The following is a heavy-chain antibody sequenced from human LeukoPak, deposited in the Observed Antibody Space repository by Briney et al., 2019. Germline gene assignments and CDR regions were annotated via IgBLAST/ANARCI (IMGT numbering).Heavy chain of an antibody. J-gene: IGHJ4*02. CDR2: NSTSSSYI. D-gene: IGHD5-12*01. V-gene: IGHV3-21*01. Sequence: GGSLRLYCAAFGPTFSSYGMTWVRQAPGKGLEWVSSNSTSSSYIYYADSMKGRFTISRDNAKNSLYLQMNSLRAEDTAVYYCARVEGNIVTTTEGYFDYWGQGTLVTVSS. CDR1: GPTFSSYG. CDR3: ARVEGNIVTTTEGYFDY.